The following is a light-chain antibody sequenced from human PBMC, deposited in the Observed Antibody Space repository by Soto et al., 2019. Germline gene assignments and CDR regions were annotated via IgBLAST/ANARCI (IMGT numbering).Light chain of an antibody. CDR1: SSNIGAGYD. J-gene: IGLJ3*02. V-gene: IGLV1-40*01. Sequence: QAVVTQPPSVSGATGQRVTISCTESSSNIGAGYDVHWYQQLPGTAPKLLIYGNSNRPSGVPDRFSGSKSGTSASLAITGLQAEDEADYYCQSYDSSLSGWVFGGGTKLTFL. CDR3: QSYDSSLSGWV. CDR2: GNS.